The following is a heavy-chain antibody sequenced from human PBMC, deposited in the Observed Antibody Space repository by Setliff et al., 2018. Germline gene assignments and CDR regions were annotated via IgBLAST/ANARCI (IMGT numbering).Heavy chain of an antibody. D-gene: IGHD6-13*01. Sequence: SETLSLTCAVCGGSFSGYYCSWIRQPPGEGLEWIGEINHSGSTNYNPSPTSRVTISVDTSKNQFSLKLSSVTAADTAVYYCAGGAFGSRWYVRPWFDPWGQGTLVTVSS. CDR2: INHSGST. J-gene: IGHJ5*02. CDR1: GGSFSGYY. V-gene: IGHV4-34*01. CDR3: AGGAFGSRWYVRPWFDP.